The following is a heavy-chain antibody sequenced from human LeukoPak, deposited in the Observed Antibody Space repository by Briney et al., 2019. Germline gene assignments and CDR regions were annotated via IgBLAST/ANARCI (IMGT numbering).Heavy chain of an antibody. CDR3: ARDRLRYFDFHPYFDY. Sequence: PGGSLRLSCVASGYIFNNYAVSWVRQAPGKGLEWVSAISGSGSTYYADSVKGRFTISRDNAKNSLCLQMNSLRDEDTAVYYCARDRLRYFDFHPYFDYWGQETLVTVSS. D-gene: IGHD3-9*01. CDR1: GYIFNNYA. V-gene: IGHV3-23*01. J-gene: IGHJ4*02. CDR2: ISGSGST.